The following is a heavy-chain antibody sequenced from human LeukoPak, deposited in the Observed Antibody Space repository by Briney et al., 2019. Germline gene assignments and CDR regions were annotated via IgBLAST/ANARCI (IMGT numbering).Heavy chain of an antibody. CDR2: INPDGNEK. CDR3: AKYGYSSNWYGFDY. Sequence: GGSLRLSCAVSGFTFTSYAMSWVRQPPGKGLEWVANINPDGNEKYYVYSVKGRFTISRDNAKNSLYLQMNNLRADDTAVYYCAKYGYSSNWYGFDYWGQGILVTVSS. D-gene: IGHD6-13*01. J-gene: IGHJ4*02. V-gene: IGHV3-7*05. CDR1: GFTFTSYA.